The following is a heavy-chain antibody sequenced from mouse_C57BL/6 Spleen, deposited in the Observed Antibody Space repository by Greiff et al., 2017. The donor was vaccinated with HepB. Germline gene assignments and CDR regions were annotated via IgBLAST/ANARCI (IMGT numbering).Heavy chain of an antibody. V-gene: IGHV1-82*01. D-gene: IGHD2-5*01. CDR2: IYPGDGDT. J-gene: IGHJ2*01. CDR3: ARDSKLYYFDY. CDR1: GYAFSSSW. Sequence: VQLQESGPELVKPGDSVKISCKASGYAFSSSWMNWVKQRPGKGLEWIGRIYPGDGDTNYNGKFKGKATLTAYKSSSTAYMQLSSLTSEDSAVYFCARDSKLYYFDYWGQGTTLTVSS.